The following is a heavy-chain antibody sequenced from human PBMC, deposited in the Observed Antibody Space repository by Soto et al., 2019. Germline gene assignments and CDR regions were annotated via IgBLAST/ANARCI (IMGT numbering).Heavy chain of an antibody. D-gene: IGHD4-17*01. V-gene: IGHV4-30-4*01. Sequence: SETLSLTCTVSGASISSDDYYWSWVRQPPGKGMEWIGYIYYSGSTYYNPSLKSRVTISLDTSKNQFSLNLSSVTAADTAVFYCARGLRRNNYFDYWGQGTLVTVSS. CDR2: IYYSGST. CDR1: GASISSDDYY. J-gene: IGHJ4*02. CDR3: ARGLRRNNYFDY.